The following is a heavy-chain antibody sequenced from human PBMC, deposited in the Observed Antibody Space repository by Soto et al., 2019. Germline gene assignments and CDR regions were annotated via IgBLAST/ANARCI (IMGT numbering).Heavy chain of an antibody. J-gene: IGHJ5*02. Sequence: QITLKESGPTLVKPTQTLTLTCTFSGFSLSTSEVGVGWIRQPPGKALEWLALIYWDDDKRYSPSLKSRLTITKDTSKTQVVLTMTNMDPADTATYYCAHDGGTNWFDPWGQGTLVTVSS. D-gene: IGHD4-17*01. CDR3: AHDGGTNWFDP. V-gene: IGHV2-5*02. CDR2: IYWDDDK. CDR1: GFSLSTSEVG.